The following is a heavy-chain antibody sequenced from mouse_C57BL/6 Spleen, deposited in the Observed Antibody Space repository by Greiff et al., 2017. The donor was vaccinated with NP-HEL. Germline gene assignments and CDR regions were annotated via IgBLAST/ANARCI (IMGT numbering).Heavy chain of an antibody. J-gene: IGHJ3*01. Sequence: QVQLQQPGAELVRPGSSVKLSCKASGYTFTSYWMDWVKQRPGQGLEWIGNIYPSDSETHYNQKFKDKATLTVDKSSSTAYMQLSSLTSEDSAVYYCARRGSYDGYYSWFAYWGQGTLVTVSA. CDR1: GYTFTSYW. D-gene: IGHD2-3*01. CDR3: ARRGSYDGYYSWFAY. CDR2: IYPSDSET. V-gene: IGHV1-61*01.